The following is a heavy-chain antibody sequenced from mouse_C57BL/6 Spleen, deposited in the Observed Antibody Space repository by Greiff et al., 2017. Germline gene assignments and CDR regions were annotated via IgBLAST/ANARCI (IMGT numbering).Heavy chain of an antibody. J-gene: IGHJ1*03. D-gene: IGHD1-1*01. CDR3: ARSGTTVVATEYFDV. Sequence: EVQLQQSGPVLVKPGASVKMSCKASGYTFTDYYMNWVKQSHGKSLEWIGVINPYNGGTSYNQKFKGKATLTVDKSSSTAYMELNSLTSEDSAVYYGARSGTTVVATEYFDVWGTGTTVTVSS. CDR1: GYTFTDYY. V-gene: IGHV1-19*01. CDR2: INPYNGGT.